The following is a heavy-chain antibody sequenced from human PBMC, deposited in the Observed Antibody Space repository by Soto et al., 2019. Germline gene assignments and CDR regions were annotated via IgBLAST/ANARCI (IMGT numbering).Heavy chain of an antibody. CDR1: GNTLIELS. CDR2: FDPGDGET. D-gene: IGHD5-12*01. J-gene: IGHJ4*02. Sequence: GASVKVSCKVSGNTLIELSMHWVRQAPGKGLEWMGGFDPGDGETIYAQKFQGRVSMTEETSTDTAYMELTSLRSDDTAVYYCAKDQLGGGSPDCWGQGTLVTVSS. V-gene: IGHV1-24*01. CDR3: AKDQLGGGSPDC.